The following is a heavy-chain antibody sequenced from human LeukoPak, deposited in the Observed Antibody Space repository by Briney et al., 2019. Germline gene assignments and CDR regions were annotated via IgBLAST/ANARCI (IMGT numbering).Heavy chain of an antibody. Sequence: PPQTLSLTSTLSGGAISSYYCSSIRQTPGERLGWIVEIYYSGRTNNNPSLKRRVTISVDTSKNQFSLKLSSVTAAVTAVYYCARVQCSPTDVVCYDSSGYYPVYFYYWGQGTLVTVSS. V-gene: IGHV4-59*01. CDR2: IYYSGRT. CDR1: GGAISSYY. D-gene: IGHD3-22*01. J-gene: IGHJ4*02. CDR3: ARVQCSPTDVVCYDSSGYYPVYFYY.